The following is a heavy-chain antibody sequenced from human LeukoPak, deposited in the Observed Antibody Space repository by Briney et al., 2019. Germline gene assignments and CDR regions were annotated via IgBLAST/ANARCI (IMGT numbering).Heavy chain of an antibody. Sequence: GGSLRLSCAASGFTFSSYAMSWVRQAPGKGLEWVSAISSSGSSTYYADSVKGRFTISRDNSKNTLYLQMNSLRAEDTAVYYCASWPVGWYGEDSWGQGTLVTVSS. D-gene: IGHD6-19*01. J-gene: IGHJ4*02. V-gene: IGHV3-23*01. CDR2: ISSSGSST. CDR3: ASWPVGWYGEDS. CDR1: GFTFSSYA.